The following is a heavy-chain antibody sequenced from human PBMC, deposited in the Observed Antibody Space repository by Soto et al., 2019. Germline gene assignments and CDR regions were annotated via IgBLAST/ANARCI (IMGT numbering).Heavy chain of an antibody. V-gene: IGHV6-1*01. CDR1: GDSVSSNSAA. D-gene: IGHD3-3*01. J-gene: IGHJ3*02. CDR2: TYYRSKWYN. Sequence: PSQTLSLTCAISGDSVSSNSAAWNWIRQSPSRGLEWLGRTYYRSKWYNDYAVSVKSRVTINPDTPKNQFSLQLNSVTPEDTAVYYCAREVPKDFWSGYYLRGAFDIWGQGTMVTVSS. CDR3: AREVPKDFWSGYYLRGAFDI.